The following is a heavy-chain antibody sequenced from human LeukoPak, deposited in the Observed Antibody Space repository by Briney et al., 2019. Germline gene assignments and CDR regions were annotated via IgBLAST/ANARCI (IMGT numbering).Heavy chain of an antibody. D-gene: IGHD6-13*01. CDR2: ISYDGSNK. CDR1: RFTLSSSG. J-gene: IGHJ4*02. Sequence: PGGSLRLSCAASRFTLSSSGMHWVRQAPGKGLEWVAVISYDGSNKYYADSVKGRFTISRDNAKNSLYLQMSSLRVEDTAVYYCARDTSAEKGQQLANWGQGTLVTVSS. CDR3: ARDTSAEKGQQLAN. V-gene: IGHV3-30*03.